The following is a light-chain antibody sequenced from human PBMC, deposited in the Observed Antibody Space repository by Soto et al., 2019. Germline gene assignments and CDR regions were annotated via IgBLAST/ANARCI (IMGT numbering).Light chain of an antibody. CDR1: QSISSW. CDR3: QQYNSWPLP. Sequence: DIQMTQSPSTLSASVGDRVTITCRASQSISSWLAWYQQKPGKAPKLLIYKASSLKNGVPSRFSGSGSGTEFTLTNSSLQTDDFATYYCQQYNSWPLPFGGGTKVEIK. CDR2: KAS. V-gene: IGKV1-5*03. J-gene: IGKJ4*01.